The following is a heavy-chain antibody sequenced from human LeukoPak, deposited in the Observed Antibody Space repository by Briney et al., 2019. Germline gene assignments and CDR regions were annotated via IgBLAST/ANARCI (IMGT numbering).Heavy chain of an antibody. CDR3: ARHGCSGGSCYLWYFDY. Sequence: PSETLSLTCTVSGGSISSSSYYWGWIRQPPGKGLEWIGSIYYSGNTNYNPSLKSRVTISVDTSKNQFSLKLSSVTAADTAVYYCARHGCSGGSCYLWYFDYWGQGTLVIVSS. CDR1: GGSISSSSYY. V-gene: IGHV4-39*01. D-gene: IGHD2-15*01. CDR2: IYYSGNT. J-gene: IGHJ4*02.